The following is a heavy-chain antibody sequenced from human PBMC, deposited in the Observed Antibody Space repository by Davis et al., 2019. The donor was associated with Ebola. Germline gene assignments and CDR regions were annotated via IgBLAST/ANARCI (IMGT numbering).Heavy chain of an antibody. V-gene: IGHV3-11*01. CDR2: ISSSGSTI. D-gene: IGHD2-15*01. CDR3: ARGYCSGDSCYLFRMEFDY. Sequence: GGSLRLSCAASGFTFSDYYMSWIRQAPGKGLEWVSYISSSGSTIYYADSVKGRFTISRDNAKNSLYLQMNSLRAEDTAVYYCARGYCSGDSCYLFRMEFDYWGQGTLVTVSS. J-gene: IGHJ4*02. CDR1: GFTFSDYY.